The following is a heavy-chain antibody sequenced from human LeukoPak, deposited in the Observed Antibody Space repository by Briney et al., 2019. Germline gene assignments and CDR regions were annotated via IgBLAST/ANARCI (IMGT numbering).Heavy chain of an antibody. CDR1: GYTFTSYY. J-gene: IGHJ3*02. CDR3: ARGDSSGSQDAFDI. V-gene: IGHV1-2*06. D-gene: IGHD3-22*01. CDR2: INPNSGGT. Sequence: ASVRVSCKASGYTFTSYYMHWVRQAPGQGLKWMGRINPNSGGTNYAQKFQGRVTTTRDTSISTAYMELSRLRSDDTAVYYCARGDSSGSQDAFDIWGQGTMVTVSS.